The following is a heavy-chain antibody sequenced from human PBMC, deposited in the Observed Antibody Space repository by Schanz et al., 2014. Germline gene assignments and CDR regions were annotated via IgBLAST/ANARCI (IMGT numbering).Heavy chain of an antibody. Sequence: EVHLVESGGGLVQPGGSLRLSCAASGITFSSHSFNWVRQAPGKGLVWVSRIKSDGSSTSYADSVKGRFTISRDNAKNSLFLQMNSLRAEDTAVYYCLAPDYGMDVWGRGTTVTVSS. CDR2: IKSDGSST. CDR3: LAPDYGMDV. V-gene: IGHV3-74*02. CDR1: GITFSSHS. J-gene: IGHJ6*02.